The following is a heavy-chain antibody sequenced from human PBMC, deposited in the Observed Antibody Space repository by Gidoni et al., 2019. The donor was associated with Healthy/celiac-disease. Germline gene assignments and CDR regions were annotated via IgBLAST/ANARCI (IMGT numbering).Heavy chain of an antibody. CDR1: GCTFSSYS. V-gene: IGHV3-21*01. CDR3: ARTPSKRDAFDI. Sequence: EVQLVESGGGLVKPGGALRLSCAAAGCTFSSYSMNWVRQAPGKGLEWFSSISSSSSYIYYADSVKGRFTISRDNAKNSLYLQMNSLRAEDTAVYYCARTPSKRDAFDIWGQGTMVTVSS. J-gene: IGHJ3*02. CDR2: ISSSSSYI.